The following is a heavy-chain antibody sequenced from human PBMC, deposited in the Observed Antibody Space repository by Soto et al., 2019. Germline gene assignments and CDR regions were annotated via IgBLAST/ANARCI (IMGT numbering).Heavy chain of an antibody. CDR2: INPKSDDT. CDR1: GYPFSDNQ. J-gene: IGHJ5*02. CDR3: ARYHSLDYIRWGLDL. V-gene: IGHV1-2*02. D-gene: IGHD4-4*01. Sequence: SSVKVSCKASGYPFSDNQIHWLRRAPGQGLEWMGRINPKSDDTNYAQKFQGRVTMTRDTSIDTAYLELTGLTSDDTATYYCARYHSLDYIRWGLDLWGQGTSVTVSS.